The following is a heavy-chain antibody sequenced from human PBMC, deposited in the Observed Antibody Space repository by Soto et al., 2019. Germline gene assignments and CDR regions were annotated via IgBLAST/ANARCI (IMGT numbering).Heavy chain of an antibody. Sequence: GPGPVDSSETLSLTCAVSGGSFTSNNWWTWVRQPPGQGLEWIGEIYRTGSTNYNPSLKSRVTISLDKSENQFSLKVTSLTAADTAVYYCAGRDPGTSVDYWGQGTLVTVSS. J-gene: IGHJ4*02. CDR3: AGRDPGTSVDY. V-gene: IGHV4-4*02. CDR1: GGSFTSNNW. D-gene: IGHD1-7*01. CDR2: IYRTGST.